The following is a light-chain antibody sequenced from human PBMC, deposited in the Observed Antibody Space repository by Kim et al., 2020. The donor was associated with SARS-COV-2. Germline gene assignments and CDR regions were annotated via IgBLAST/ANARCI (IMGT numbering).Light chain of an antibody. J-gene: IGLJ2*01. CDR1: ALPKQY. V-gene: IGLV3-25*03. Sequence: VSPGQTARSTCSGDALPKQYAYWYQQKPGQAPVLVIYKDSERPSGSPERFSGSSSGTTVTLTISGVQAEDEADYYCQSADSSGTVVFGGGTKLTVL. CDR3: QSADSSGTVV. CDR2: KDS.